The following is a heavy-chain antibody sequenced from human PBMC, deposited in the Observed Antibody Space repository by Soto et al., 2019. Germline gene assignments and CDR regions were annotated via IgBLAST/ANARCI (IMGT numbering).Heavy chain of an antibody. J-gene: IGHJ4*01. CDR1: GFTFSSYA. CDR2: ISGSGGST. V-gene: IGHV3-23*01. CDR3: AKDLLTRRPFSSSWYAPADFDY. D-gene: IGHD6-13*01. Sequence: GGSLRLSCAASGFTFSSYAMSWVRQAPGKGLEWVSAISGSGGSTYYADSVKGRFTISRDNSKNTLYLQMNSLRAEDTAVYYCAKDLLTRRPFSSSWYAPADFDYWGHGTLVTVSS.